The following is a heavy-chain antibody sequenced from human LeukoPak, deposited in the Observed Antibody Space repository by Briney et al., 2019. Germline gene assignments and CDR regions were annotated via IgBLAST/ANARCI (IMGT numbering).Heavy chain of an antibody. Sequence: PSQTLSLTCTVSGGSISSGSYYWSWIRQPAGTGLEWIGRIYTSGSTNYNPSLKSRVTISVDTSKNQFSLKLSSVTAADTAVYYCARLTVVVVAATPGAFDIWGQGTMVTVSS. CDR2: IYTSGST. V-gene: IGHV4-61*02. J-gene: IGHJ3*02. D-gene: IGHD2-15*01. CDR1: GGSISSGSYY. CDR3: ARLTVVVVAATPGAFDI.